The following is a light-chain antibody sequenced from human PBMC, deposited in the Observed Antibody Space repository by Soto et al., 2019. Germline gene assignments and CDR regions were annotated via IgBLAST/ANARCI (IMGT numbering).Light chain of an antibody. CDR3: RQYNSYGT. J-gene: IGKJ1*01. CDR1: QSISSW. CDR2: DAS. Sequence: DIQVTQSPSTLSASVGDRVTITCRASQSISSWLAWYQQKPGKAPKLLIYDASSLESGVPSRFSGSGSGTEFTLTISSLQPDDFATYYCRQYNSYGTFGQGTKVDIK. V-gene: IGKV1-5*01.